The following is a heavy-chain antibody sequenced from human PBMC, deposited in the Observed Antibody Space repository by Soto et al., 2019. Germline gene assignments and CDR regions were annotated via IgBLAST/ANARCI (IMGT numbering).Heavy chain of an antibody. CDR2: IHYSGST. D-gene: IGHD4-17*01. CDR3: ARVGWTTVGYYFDY. J-gene: IGHJ4*02. V-gene: IGHV4-59*01. Sequence: SETLSLTCVVSVASISSYYWIWVRQPPGKGLEWIGYIHYSGSTKYNTTLKSRVTISIDPSKNQFSLQVTSVTTADTAVYYCARVGWTTVGYYFDYWSQGTLVTVSS. CDR1: VASISSYY.